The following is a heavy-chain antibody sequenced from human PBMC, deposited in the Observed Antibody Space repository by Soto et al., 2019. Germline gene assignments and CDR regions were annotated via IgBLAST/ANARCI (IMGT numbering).Heavy chain of an antibody. CDR2: ISGSGGRT. J-gene: IGHJ4*02. CDR1: GFTFSNYG. CDR3: AKAMIASTLADFFDY. D-gene: IGHD2-21*01. V-gene: IGHV3-23*01. Sequence: EVQLLESGGGLIQPGGSLRLSCEASGFTFSNYGMTWVRLAPGKGLEWVSTISGSGGRTFYADPVKGRFTISRDNSKNTLYLQMKSLRAEDTAAYYCAKAMIASTLADFFDYWGQGTLVTVSS.